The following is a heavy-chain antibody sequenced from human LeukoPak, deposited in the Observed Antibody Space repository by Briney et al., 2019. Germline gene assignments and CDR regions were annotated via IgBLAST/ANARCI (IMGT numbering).Heavy chain of an antibody. CDR3: AKGPQSSGWQSFDS. D-gene: IGHD6-19*01. Sequence: GGSLTLSCAAPGFTFRSYAMHWVRQAPGKGPERVTFITDDRTYKYSADSLKGRFIITRDNSKNTLYLQMNSLRPDDSAVYYCAKGPQSSGWQSFDSWGQGTLVTVSS. CDR1: GFTFRSYA. CDR2: ITDDRTYK. V-gene: IGHV3-30*02. J-gene: IGHJ4*02.